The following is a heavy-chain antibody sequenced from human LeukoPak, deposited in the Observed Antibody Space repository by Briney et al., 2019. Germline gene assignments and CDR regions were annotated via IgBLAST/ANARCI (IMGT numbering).Heavy chain of an antibody. D-gene: IGHD6-13*01. V-gene: IGHV3-30*02. J-gene: IGHJ1*01. CDR3: TKDQGYSSSEYFQH. Sequence: TGGSLRLSCAASGFTFSSYGMHWVRQAPGKGLEGVAFIRYDGSNKYYGDSVKGRLTISRDNSKNTLYLQMNSLRAEDTAVYYCTKDQGYSSSEYFQHWGQGTLVTVSS. CDR1: GFTFSSYG. CDR2: IRYDGSNK.